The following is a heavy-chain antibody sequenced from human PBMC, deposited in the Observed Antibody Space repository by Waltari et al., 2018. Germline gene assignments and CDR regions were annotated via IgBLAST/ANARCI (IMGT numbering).Heavy chain of an antibody. Sequence: QVQLVQSGAEVKKPGASVKVSCKASGYTFTGYYMHWVRQAPGQGLEWMGWINPNSGGTNYAQKFQGRVTMTRDTSISTAYMELSRLRSDDTAVYYCATDRHDGDLLRRGYFQHWGQGTLVTVSS. J-gene: IGHJ1*01. V-gene: IGHV1-2*02. CDR1: GYTFTGYY. CDR3: ATDRHDGDLLRRGYFQH. D-gene: IGHD4-17*01. CDR2: INPNSGGT.